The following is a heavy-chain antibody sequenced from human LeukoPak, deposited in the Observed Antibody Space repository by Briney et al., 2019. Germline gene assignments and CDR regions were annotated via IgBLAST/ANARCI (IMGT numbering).Heavy chain of an antibody. D-gene: IGHD5-18*01. CDR3: ARCPLNSYGPEVVY. Sequence: SETLSLTCAVSGYSISCGHYWGWIRQPPGKGLEWIGSIYHSGSTYYNPSLKSRVNISVDTSKNQFSLKLSSVTAADTAVNYCARCPLNSYGPEVVYWGQGTLVTVSS. CDR1: GYSISCGHY. CDR2: IYHSGST. J-gene: IGHJ4*02. V-gene: IGHV4-38-2*01.